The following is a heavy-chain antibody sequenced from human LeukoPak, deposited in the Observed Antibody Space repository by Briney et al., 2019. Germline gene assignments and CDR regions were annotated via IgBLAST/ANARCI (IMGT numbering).Heavy chain of an antibody. CDR1: VGSISSYY. J-gene: IGHJ4*02. CDR2: ISYTGST. V-gene: IGHV4-59*01. Sequence: SETLSLTCTVSVGSISSYYWSWIRQPPGKGLEWIGYISYTGSTSYTPSLKSRVTMSVDTSKNQFSLKLSSVTAADTAVYYCARYHYDSSVYYYYFDYWGQGTLVTVSS. D-gene: IGHD3-22*01. CDR3: ARYHYDSSVYYYYFDY.